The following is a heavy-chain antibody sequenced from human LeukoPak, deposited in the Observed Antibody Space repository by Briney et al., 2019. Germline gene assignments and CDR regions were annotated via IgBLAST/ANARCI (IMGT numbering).Heavy chain of an antibody. CDR3: ARDRRRLWFGELLIGDY. CDR2: IKQDGSEK. D-gene: IGHD3-10*01. V-gene: IGHV3-7*01. CDR1: GVTFSSYW. Sequence: GGSLRLSCAASGVTFSSYWMSWVRQAPGKGLEWVANIKQDGSEKYYVDSVKGRFTISRDNTKNSLYLQMNSLRAEDTAVYYCARDRRRLWFGELLIGDYWGQGTLVTVSS. J-gene: IGHJ4*02.